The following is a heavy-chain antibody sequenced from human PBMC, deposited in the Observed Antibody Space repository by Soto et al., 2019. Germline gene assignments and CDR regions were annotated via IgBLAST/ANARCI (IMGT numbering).Heavy chain of an antibody. CDR2: ISSNGDST. V-gene: IGHV3-64D*06. CDR3: VHPRSTVQIPPT. J-gene: IGHJ5*02. Sequence: QPGGSLRLSCSASGFTFSMFSMHWVRQAPGKGLEYVSGISSNGDSTYYADSVKGRFTISRDNSKNTLYLQMSSLRAVDTAVYYCVHPRSTVQIPPTWGQGTLVTVSP. CDR1: GFTFSMFS. D-gene: IGHD4-17*01.